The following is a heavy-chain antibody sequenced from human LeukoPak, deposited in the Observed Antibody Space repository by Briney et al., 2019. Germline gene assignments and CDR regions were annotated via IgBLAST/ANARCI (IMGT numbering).Heavy chain of an antibody. CDR1: GGSISSGGYS. CDR2: IYHSGST. CDR3: ARGDYYDAFDI. V-gene: IGHV4-30-2*01. J-gene: IGHJ3*02. Sequence: SQTLSLTCAVSGGSISSGGYSWSWLRQPPGKGLEWIGYIYHSGSTYYNPSLKSRVTISVDRSKNQFSLKLSSVTAADTAVYYCARGDYYDAFDIWGQGTMVTVSS. D-gene: IGHD3-10*01.